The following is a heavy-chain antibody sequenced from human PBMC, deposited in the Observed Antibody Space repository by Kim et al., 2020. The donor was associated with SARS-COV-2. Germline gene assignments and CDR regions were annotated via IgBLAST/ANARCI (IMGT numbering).Heavy chain of an antibody. D-gene: IGHD3-3*01. Sequence: GGSLRLSCAASGFTFSSYAMHWVRQAPGKGLEYVSAISSNGGSTYYANSVKGRFTISRDNSKNTLYLQMGSLRAEDMAVYYCARELAYYDFWSGYYEDYYYGMDVWGQGTTVTVSS. CDR2: ISSNGGST. V-gene: IGHV3-64*01. J-gene: IGHJ6*02. CDR1: GFTFSSYA. CDR3: ARELAYYDFWSGYYEDYYYGMDV.